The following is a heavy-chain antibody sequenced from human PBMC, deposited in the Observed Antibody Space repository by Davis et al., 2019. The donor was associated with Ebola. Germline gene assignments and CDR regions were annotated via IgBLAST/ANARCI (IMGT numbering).Heavy chain of an antibody. Sequence: SSPTLVKPTETLTLTCTVSGFSLSNARMGVSWIRQPPGKALEWLAHIFSNDEKSYSTSLKSRLTISKDTSKSQVVLTMTNMDPVDTATYYCARPRGIVGADYYYGMDVWGQGTTVTVSS. V-gene: IGHV2-26*01. D-gene: IGHD1-26*01. CDR2: IFSNDEK. CDR1: GFSLSNARMG. CDR3: ARPRGIVGADYYYGMDV. J-gene: IGHJ6*02.